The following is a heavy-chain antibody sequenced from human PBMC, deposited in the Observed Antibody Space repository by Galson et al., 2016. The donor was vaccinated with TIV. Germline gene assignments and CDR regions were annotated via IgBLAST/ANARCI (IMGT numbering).Heavy chain of an antibody. D-gene: IGHD7-27*01. CDR3: AKEETGDAYYI. CDR1: RFIFSNYA. J-gene: IGHJ3*02. V-gene: IGHV3-23*01. Sequence: SLRLSCAAPRFIFSNYAMNWVRQAPGKGLEWVSGISGSGDNTYYADSVKGRFTISRDNSKNTVYLQMNSLRAEDTAVYYCAKEETGDAYYIWGQGTMVTVSS. CDR2: ISGSGDNT.